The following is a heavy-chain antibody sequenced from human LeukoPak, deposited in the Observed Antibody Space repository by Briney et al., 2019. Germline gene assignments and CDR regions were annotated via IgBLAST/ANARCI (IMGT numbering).Heavy chain of an antibody. V-gene: IGHV3-21*01. Sequence: GGALRLSCAASGFTFSSYSLNWVRQAPGKGLEWVSSISGSSSHKYYADSVKGRFTISRDNAKNSVYLQMNSLRAEDTAVYYCARDFIRDCGGDCFPHYFDYWGQGILVTVSS. CDR1: GFTFSSYS. J-gene: IGHJ4*02. D-gene: IGHD2-21*02. CDR2: ISGSSSHK. CDR3: ARDFIRDCGGDCFPHYFDY.